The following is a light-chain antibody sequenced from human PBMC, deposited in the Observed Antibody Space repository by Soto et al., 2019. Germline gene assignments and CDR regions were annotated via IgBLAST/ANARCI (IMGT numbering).Light chain of an antibody. CDR2: EVS. V-gene: IGLV2-14*01. Sequence: QSVLTQPASVSGSPGQSITISCTGTSSDVGGYNYVSWYQQHPGKAPKLMIFEVSNRPSGVSYRFSGSKSGNTASLTISGLQTEDEADYYCSSYTSNNTLVVFGGGTKLTVL. J-gene: IGLJ2*01. CDR1: SSDVGGYNY. CDR3: SSYTSNNTLVV.